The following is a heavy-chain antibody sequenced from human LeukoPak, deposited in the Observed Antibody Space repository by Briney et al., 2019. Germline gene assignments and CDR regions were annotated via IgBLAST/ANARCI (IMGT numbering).Heavy chain of an antibody. CDR3: ARDPVEIAAAGTSKQKKYYYYYYGMDV. CDR1: GITLSNYG. CDR2: ISYDGSNK. V-gene: IGHV3-30*03. J-gene: IGHJ6*02. D-gene: IGHD6-13*01. Sequence: PGGSLRLSCAASGITLSNYGMSWVRQAPGKALAWVAVISYDGSNKYYADSVKGRFTISRDNSKNTLYLQMNSLRAEDTAVYYCARDPVEIAAAGTSKQKKYYYYYYGMDVWGQGTTVTVSS.